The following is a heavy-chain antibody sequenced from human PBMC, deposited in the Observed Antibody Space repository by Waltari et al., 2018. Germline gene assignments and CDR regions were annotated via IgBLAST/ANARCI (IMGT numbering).Heavy chain of an antibody. J-gene: IGHJ4*02. Sequence: QLQLQESGPGLVKPSETLSLTCTVSGGSISSSSYYWGWIRQPPGQGLEWIGSIYYSGRTYYNPSLKSRVTISVDTSKNQFSLKLSSVTAADTAVYYCARVVGRWLQYWGQGTLVTVSS. D-gene: IGHD5-12*01. CDR3: ARVVGRWLQY. V-gene: IGHV4-39*07. CDR2: IYYSGRT. CDR1: GGSISSSSYY.